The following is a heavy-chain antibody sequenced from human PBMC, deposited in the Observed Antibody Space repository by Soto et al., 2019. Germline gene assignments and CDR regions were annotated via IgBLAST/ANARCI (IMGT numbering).Heavy chain of an antibody. Sequence: PGGSLRLSCAASGFRFSDHYMTWIRQAPGKGLEWVSKISSGGTTMYYADSVKGRITVSRDNAQNSLYLQMNGLRAEDTAVYYCAGDPYYYGSAFWGQGTLVTVSS. V-gene: IGHV3-11*01. CDR3: AGDPYYYGSAF. CDR1: GFRFSDHY. D-gene: IGHD3-10*01. J-gene: IGHJ4*02. CDR2: ISSGGTTM.